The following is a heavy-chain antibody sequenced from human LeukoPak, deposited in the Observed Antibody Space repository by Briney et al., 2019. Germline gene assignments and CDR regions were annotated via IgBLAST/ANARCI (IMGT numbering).Heavy chain of an antibody. D-gene: IGHD3-9*01. J-gene: IGHJ4*02. Sequence: GGSLRLSCAASGFTFSTYDMSWVRQAPGKGLEWVSSISGSGASTYYADSVRGRFTISRDNSKNTLYLQMNSLRAEDTAVYYCANLHYDILTGYIYYFDYWGQGALVTVSS. CDR3: ANLHYDILTGYIYYFDY. CDR2: ISGSGAST. CDR1: GFTFSTYD. V-gene: IGHV3-23*01.